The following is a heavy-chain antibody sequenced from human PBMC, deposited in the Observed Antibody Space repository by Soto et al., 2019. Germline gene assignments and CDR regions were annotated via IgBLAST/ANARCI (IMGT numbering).Heavy chain of an antibody. J-gene: IGHJ4*02. CDR2: MNPNTGNT. CDR1: GYTFTDYD. D-gene: IGHD6-13*01. CDR3: ARGFSSYSDL. Sequence: GASVKVSCKAFGYTFTDYDINWVRQAAGQAPEWMGWMNPNTGNTAYAQKFQGRLTLTRDTSTDTAYLDLSSLTSEDTAVYYCARGFSSYSDLWAQGTLVTV. V-gene: IGHV1-8*01.